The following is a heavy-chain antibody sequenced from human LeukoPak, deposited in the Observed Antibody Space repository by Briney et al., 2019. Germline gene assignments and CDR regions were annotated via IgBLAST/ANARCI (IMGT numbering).Heavy chain of an antibody. CDR1: GYTFTSYG. CDR3: ARVDITPTGIKINFDY. D-gene: IGHD6-13*01. Sequence: ASVKVSCKASGYTFTSYGISWVRQATGQGLEWMGWMNPNSGDTGYAQKFQGRVTMTRNTSISTAYMELSSLRSEDTAVYYCARVDITPTGIKINFDYWGQGILVTVSA. V-gene: IGHV1-8*02. CDR2: MNPNSGDT. J-gene: IGHJ4*02.